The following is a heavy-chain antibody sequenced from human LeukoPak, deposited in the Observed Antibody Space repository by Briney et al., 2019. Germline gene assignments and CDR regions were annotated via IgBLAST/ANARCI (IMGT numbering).Heavy chain of an antibody. D-gene: IGHD2-15*01. CDR2: IYYSGST. CDR1: GGTISSYY. Sequence: PSETLSLTCTVSGGTISSYYWSWIRQPPGKGLEWIGYIYYSGSTSYNPSLKSRVTISVDTSKNQFSLKLSSVTAADTAVYYCARDTRGYCSGGSCSMFDYWGQGTLVTVSS. J-gene: IGHJ4*02. CDR3: ARDTRGYCSGGSCSMFDY. V-gene: IGHV4-59*01.